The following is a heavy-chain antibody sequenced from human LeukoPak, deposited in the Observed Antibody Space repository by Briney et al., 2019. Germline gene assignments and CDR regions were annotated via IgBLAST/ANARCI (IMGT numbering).Heavy chain of an antibody. CDR2: IDHRGST. CDR3: ARRGSGWSD. J-gene: IGHJ4*02. D-gene: IGHD6-19*01. CDR1: GFTFSSYS. Sequence: GSLRLSCAASGFTFSSYSMNWVRQPPGKGLEWSGEIDHRGSTNYNPSLKRRGTISVATSNNQFSLKLTSVTAADTAVYYCARRGSGWSDWGQGTRVTVSS. V-gene: IGHV4-34*01.